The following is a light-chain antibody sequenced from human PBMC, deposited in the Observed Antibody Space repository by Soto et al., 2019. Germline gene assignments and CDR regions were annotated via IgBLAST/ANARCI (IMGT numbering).Light chain of an antibody. V-gene: IGKV3-20*01. CDR1: QSVSNNY. CDR3: QQYVTSPPGT. Sequence: IALTQSPGTLSLSPGEIATLSCRASQSVSNNYLAWYQQKPGQAPRLLIYAASSRATGIPDRFSGSGSGTDFTLTISRLEPGDFAVYYCQQYVTSPPGTFGQGTKVEIK. CDR2: AAS. J-gene: IGKJ1*01.